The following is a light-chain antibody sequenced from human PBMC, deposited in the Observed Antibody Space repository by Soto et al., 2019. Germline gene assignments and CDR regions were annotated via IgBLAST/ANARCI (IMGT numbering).Light chain of an antibody. CDR3: ASLTTTSFV. V-gene: IGLV2-14*01. CDR2: EVS. J-gene: IGLJ1*01. CDR1: SSDVGAYNF. Sequence: QSVLIQPASVSGSPGQSITISCTGTSSDVGAYNFVSWYQHHPDKAPKLMISEVSNRPSGVSDRFSGSKSGNTASLTISGLQAEDEADYYCASLTTTSFVYGNGNKVTVL.